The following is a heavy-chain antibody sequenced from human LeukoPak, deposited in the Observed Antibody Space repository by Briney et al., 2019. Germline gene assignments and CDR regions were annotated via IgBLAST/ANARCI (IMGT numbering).Heavy chain of an antibody. Sequence: GGSLRLSCAASGFTLSRYWIHWVRQAPGKGLVSVAHMNSDGSSTNYADSVKGRFTISRDNAKNMLYLQMNSLRGDDTAVYYCAKDVGKWESLHFFDYWGQGTLVTVSS. D-gene: IGHD1-26*01. J-gene: IGHJ4*02. CDR3: AKDVGKWESLHFFDY. CDR1: GFTLSRYW. CDR2: MNSDGSST. V-gene: IGHV3-74*01.